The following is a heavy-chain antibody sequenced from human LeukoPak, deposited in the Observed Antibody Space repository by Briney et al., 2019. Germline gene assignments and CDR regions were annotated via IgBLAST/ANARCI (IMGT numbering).Heavy chain of an antibody. D-gene: IGHD5-12*01. CDR1: GGTFSSYA. Sequence: GASVKVSCKVSGGTFSSYAISWVRQAPGQGLEWMGGIIPIFGTANYAQKFQGSVTITADESTSTAYMELSSLRSDDTAVYYCARLYSGYGNYYYYMDVWGKGTTVTVSS. J-gene: IGHJ6*03. V-gene: IGHV1-69*13. CDR2: IIPIFGTA. CDR3: ARLYSGYGNYYYYMDV.